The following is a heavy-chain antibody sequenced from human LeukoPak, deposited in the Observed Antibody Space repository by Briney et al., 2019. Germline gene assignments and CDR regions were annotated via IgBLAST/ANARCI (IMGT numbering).Heavy chain of an antibody. V-gene: IGHV3-23*01. D-gene: IGHD2-8*01. J-gene: IGHJ4*02. Sequence: GGSLRLSCAASGFTFSSYAMSWVRQAPGKGLEWVSAISGSGGSTYYADSVKGRFTISRDNSKNTLYLQMNSLRAEDTAVYYCAKQIDNRYCTNGVCYSPYYFDYWGQGTLVTVSS. CDR2: ISGSGGST. CDR3: AKQIDNRYCTNGVCYSPYYFDY. CDR1: GFTFSSYA.